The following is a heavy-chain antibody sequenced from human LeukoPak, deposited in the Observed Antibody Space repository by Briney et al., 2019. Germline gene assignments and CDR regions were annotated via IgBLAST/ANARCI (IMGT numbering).Heavy chain of an antibody. V-gene: IGHV3-74*01. CDR1: GFTFSSYW. J-gene: IGHJ3*02. CDR2: IKSDGSST. CDR3: VRVGYYDSSGSPRAYDM. D-gene: IGHD3-22*01. Sequence: QPGGSLRLSCAASGFTFSSYWMHWVRQAPGKGLVWVSRIKSDGSSTTYADSVKGRFTISRDNAKNTLYLQMNSLRAEDTAVYYCVRVGYYDSSGSPRAYDMRGQGTMLTVSS.